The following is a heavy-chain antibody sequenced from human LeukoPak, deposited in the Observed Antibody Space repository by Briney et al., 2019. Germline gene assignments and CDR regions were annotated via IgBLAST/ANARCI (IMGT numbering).Heavy chain of an antibody. CDR2: IDGSGDTI. V-gene: IGHV3-48*02. Sequence: GESLRLSCAASGFTFSDYSMNWVRQAPGKGLEWVSYIDGSGDTIYYADSVKGRFTISRDNAKNSLDLQMNSLRDEDTAVSSCSRRFDCWGQGTLVTVSS. CDR1: GFTFSDYS. J-gene: IGHJ4*02. CDR3: SRRFDC.